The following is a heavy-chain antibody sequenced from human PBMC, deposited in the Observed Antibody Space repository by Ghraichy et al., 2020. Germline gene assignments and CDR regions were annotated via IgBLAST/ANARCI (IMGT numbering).Heavy chain of an antibody. V-gene: IGHV1-69*13. D-gene: IGHD2-8*01. CDR2: IIPILDIA. J-gene: IGHJ6*02. CDR1: GGTFSSYA. Sequence: SVKVSCKASGGTFSSYAFSWVLQAPGQVLKWMGGIIPILDIANYTQKFQVIITITADESTSTSHMELSNLRSEVTAVYFCAMGDCTNGVCHSYGYYGMDVWGQGTTVTVSS. CDR3: AMGDCTNGVCHSYGYYGMDV.